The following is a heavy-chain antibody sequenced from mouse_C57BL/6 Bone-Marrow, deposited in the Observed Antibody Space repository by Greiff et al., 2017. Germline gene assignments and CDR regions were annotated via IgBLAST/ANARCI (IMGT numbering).Heavy chain of an antibody. J-gene: IGHJ3*01. Sequence: DVHLVESGGGLVKPGGSLKLSCAASGFTFSSYTMSWVRQTPEKRLEWVATISGGGGNTYYPDSVKGRFTISRDNAKNTLYLQMSSLRSEDTALYYCARHEATRGFAYWGQGTLVTVSA. CDR2: ISGGGGNT. CDR1: GFTFSSYT. CDR3: ARHEATRGFAY. V-gene: IGHV5-9*01.